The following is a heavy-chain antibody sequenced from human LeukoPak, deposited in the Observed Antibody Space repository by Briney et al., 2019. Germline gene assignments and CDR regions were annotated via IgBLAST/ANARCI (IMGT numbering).Heavy chain of an antibody. V-gene: IGHV3-33*06. J-gene: IGHJ4*02. CDR2: TWFDGSSE. Sequence: GGSLRLSCATSGFTFSNFAMQWVRPTPGKGLEWVALTWFDGSSEYYADSAKGRFTISRDNSKNTLHLQLSTLRAHTMAVYFCAKDSGITGIQRPFAYWGQGTLVSVS. CDR1: GFTFSNFA. D-gene: IGHD1-20*01. CDR3: AKDSGITGIQRPFAY.